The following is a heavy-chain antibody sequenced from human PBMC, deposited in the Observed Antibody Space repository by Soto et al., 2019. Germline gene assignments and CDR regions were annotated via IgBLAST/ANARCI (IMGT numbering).Heavy chain of an antibody. Sequence: PSETLSLTCTVSGGSIISNIYYWVLIRQPPGKGLEWIGNIHYSGSTYYDSSLKTRVTISVDTSKNQFSLKLSSVTAADTAVYYCASQHYYASSCYYFGYWGQGSLVTVSS. J-gene: IGHJ4*02. CDR1: GGSIISNIYY. D-gene: IGHD3-22*01. CDR3: ASQHYYASSCYYFGY. CDR2: IHYSGST. V-gene: IGHV4-39*01.